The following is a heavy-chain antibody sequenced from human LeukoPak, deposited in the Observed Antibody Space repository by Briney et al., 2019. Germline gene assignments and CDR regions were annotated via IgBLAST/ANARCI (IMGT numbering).Heavy chain of an antibody. CDR1: GYTFTSYY. J-gene: IGHJ4*02. D-gene: IGHD3-22*01. Sequence: ASVKVSCKASGYTFTSYYMHWVRQAPGQGLEWMGIINPSGGSTSYAQKFQGRVTMTRDTSTSTVYMELSSLRSEDTAVYYCARDFRGQYYYDSSGYYGILGYWGQGTLVTVSS. CDR2: INPSGGST. CDR3: ARDFRGQYYYDSSGYYGILGY. V-gene: IGHV1-46*01.